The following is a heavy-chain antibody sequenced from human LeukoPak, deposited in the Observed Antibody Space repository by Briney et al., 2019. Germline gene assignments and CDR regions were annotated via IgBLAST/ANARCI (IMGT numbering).Heavy chain of an antibody. D-gene: IGHD3-10*01. Sequence: PSETLSLTCTVSGYSISSTYYWGWIRQPPGKGREWIGTIFHSGSTYYNPSLQSRVTISVDTSKNQFSLKLSSVTAADTALYYCARDISMVWGVKDRGDAFDIWGQGTMVTVSS. V-gene: IGHV4-38-2*02. CDR1: GYSISSTYY. CDR3: ARDISMVWGVKDRGDAFDI. CDR2: IFHSGST. J-gene: IGHJ3*02.